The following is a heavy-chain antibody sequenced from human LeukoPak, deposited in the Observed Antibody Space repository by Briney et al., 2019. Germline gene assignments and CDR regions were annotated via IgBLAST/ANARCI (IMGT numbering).Heavy chain of an antibody. D-gene: IGHD3-10*01. CDR1: GFTFSSYG. V-gene: IGHV3-23*01. CDR2: ISGSGGST. J-gene: IGHJ3*02. Sequence: AGGSLRLSCAASGFTFSSYGMSWVRQAPGKGLEWVSAISGSGGSTYYADSVKGRFTVSRDNSKNTLYLQMNSLRAEDTAVYYCAKSRGSGSYHPGRQIPSALDDAFDIWGQGTMVTVSS. CDR3: AKSRGSGSYHPGRQIPSALDDAFDI.